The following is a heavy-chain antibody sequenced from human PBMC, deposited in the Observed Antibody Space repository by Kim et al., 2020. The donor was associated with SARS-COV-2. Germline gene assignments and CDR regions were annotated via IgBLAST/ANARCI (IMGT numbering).Heavy chain of an antibody. Sequence: GGSLRLSCAASGFTFSSYAMSWVRQAPGKGLEWVSAISGSGGSTYYADSVKGRFTISRDNSKKTLYLQMNSLRAEDTAVNYCAGQVGYCSGGSCYSFYYYFCGMDVWGQETTVTVSS. D-gene: IGHD2-15*01. CDR3: AGQVGYCSGGSCYSFYYYFCGMDV. J-gene: IGHJ6*02. CDR1: GFTFSSYA. CDR2: ISGSGGST. V-gene: IGHV3-23*01.